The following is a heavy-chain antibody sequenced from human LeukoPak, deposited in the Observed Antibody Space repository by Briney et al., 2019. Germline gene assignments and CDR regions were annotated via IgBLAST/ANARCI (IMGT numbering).Heavy chain of an antibody. CDR2: IYPGDSDT. D-gene: IGHD6-13*01. CDR3: ARGSSSWYTYFDY. Sequence: GESLEISCKGSGYSFTSYWIGWVRQMPGKGLEWMGIIYPGDSDTRYSPSFQGQVTISADKSISTAYLQWSSLKASDTALYYCARGSSSWYTYFDYWGQGTLVTVSS. J-gene: IGHJ4*02. CDR1: GYSFTSYW. V-gene: IGHV5-51*01.